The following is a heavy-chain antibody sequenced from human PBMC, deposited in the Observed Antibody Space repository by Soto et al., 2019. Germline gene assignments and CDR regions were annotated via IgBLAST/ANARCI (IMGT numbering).Heavy chain of an antibody. J-gene: IGHJ4*02. CDR3: ARQAID. CDR2: VYYSGST. V-gene: IGHV4-59*08. Sequence: QVQLQESGPGLVKPSETLSLTCTVSGGSISDYYWSWFRQAPGKGLDWIGYVYYSGSTNYNPSLQSRVTMSVDTSNNQFSLKLSSVTAADTAVYYCARQAIDWGQGTLVTVSS. CDR1: GGSISDYY.